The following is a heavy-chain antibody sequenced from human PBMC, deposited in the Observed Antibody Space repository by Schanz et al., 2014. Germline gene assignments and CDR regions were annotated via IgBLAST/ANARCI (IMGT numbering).Heavy chain of an antibody. CDR3: ARDHPHRGVTGYYNDV. J-gene: IGHJ6*02. CDR2: IGSSSTTM. CDR1: GFTFFTYN. D-gene: IGHD3-9*01. Sequence: EEQLVESGGGLVQPGRSLRLSCAASGFTFFTYNMNWVRQAPGRGLEWISYIGSSSTTMYYADSVKGRFTISRDNAKNSLYLQMNSLRDEDTAVYYCARDHPHRGVTGYYNDVWGQGTSVTVSS. V-gene: IGHV3-48*02.